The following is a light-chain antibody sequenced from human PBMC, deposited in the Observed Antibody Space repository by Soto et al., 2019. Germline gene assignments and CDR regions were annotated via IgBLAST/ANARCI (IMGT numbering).Light chain of an antibody. CDR2: DAS. V-gene: IGKV3D-20*01. J-gene: IGKJ3*01. CDR3: QQYGSSPFT. Sequence: EIVLTQSPATLSLSPGERATLSSGASQSVRSSYLAWYQQKPGLAPRLLIYDASSRATGIPDRFSGSGCGADFILTISRLEPEDFAVYYCQQYGSSPFTFGPGTKVDIK. CDR1: QSVRSSY.